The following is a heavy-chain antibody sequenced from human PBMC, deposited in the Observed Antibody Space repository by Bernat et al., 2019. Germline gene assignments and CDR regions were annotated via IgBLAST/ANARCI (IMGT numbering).Heavy chain of an antibody. CDR1: GYTFTSYY. V-gene: IGHV1-46*01. J-gene: IGHJ4*02. Sequence: LVQSGAEVRQPGASVKVSCKASGYTFTSYYLNWVRQAPGQGLEWMGIINPSDGNTNSAQKFRGTVTMTRDRSTSTVYMEMSSLRPDDTAIYYCARGDNGDFPRPFDYWGQGTLVTVSS. CDR3: ARGDNGDFPRPFDY. D-gene: IGHD4-17*01. CDR2: INPSDGNT.